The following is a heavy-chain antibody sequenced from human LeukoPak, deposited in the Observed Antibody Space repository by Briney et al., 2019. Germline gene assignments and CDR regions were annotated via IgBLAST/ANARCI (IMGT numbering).Heavy chain of an antibody. Sequence: SETLSLTCSVSGDXVTASKYWTWIRLPPGKRLEWIGYISNAGSTEYNPSLKSRVTISLDTSKNQFSLKLISVTAADRAIYYCARQFKGLVDSWGQGTLVTVSS. V-gene: IGHV4-59*08. CDR1: GDXVTASKY. J-gene: IGHJ4*02. CDR2: ISNAGST. CDR3: ARQFKGLVDS.